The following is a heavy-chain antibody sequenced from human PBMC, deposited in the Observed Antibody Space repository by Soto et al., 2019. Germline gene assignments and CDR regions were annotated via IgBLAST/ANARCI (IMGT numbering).Heavy chain of an antibody. V-gene: IGHV4-34*01. CDR1: GGSFSGYY. Sequence: SETLSLTCAVYGGSFSGYYWSWIRQPPGKGLEWIGEINHSGSTNYNPSLKSRVTISVDTSKNQFSLKLSSVTAADTAVYYCARGRNIVVVPAAMGYYMDVWGKGTTVT. D-gene: IGHD2-2*01. CDR3: ARGRNIVVVPAAMGYYMDV. J-gene: IGHJ6*03. CDR2: INHSGST.